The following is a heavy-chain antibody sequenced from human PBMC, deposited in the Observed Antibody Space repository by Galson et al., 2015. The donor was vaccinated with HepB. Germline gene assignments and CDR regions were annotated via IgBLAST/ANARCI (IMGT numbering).Heavy chain of an antibody. D-gene: IGHD6-25*01. CDR1: GFTFSDYY. J-gene: IGHJ5*02. CDR3: ARAALGWIDP. V-gene: IGHV3-11*01. Sequence: SLRLSCAASGFTFSDYYMSWIRQAPGKGLEWVSYISLSSTTIYYADSVKSRFTTSRDNAKNSLYLQMNGLRVEDTAVYYCARAALGWIDPWGQGTLVTVSS. CDR2: ISLSSTTI.